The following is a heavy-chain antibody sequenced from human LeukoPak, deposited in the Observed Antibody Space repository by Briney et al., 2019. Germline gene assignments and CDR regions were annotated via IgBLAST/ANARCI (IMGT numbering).Heavy chain of an antibody. V-gene: IGHV4-4*07. CDR3: ARVWFGRKTYYYYYMDV. J-gene: IGHJ6*03. D-gene: IGHD3-10*01. CDR1: GGSISSYY. CDR2: IYTSGST. Sequence: SETLSLTCTVSGGSISSYYWSWIRQPAGKGLEWIGRIYTSGSTNYNPSLKSRVTISVDTSKNQFSLKLSSVTAADTAVYYCARVWFGRKTYYYYYMDVWGKGTTVTISS.